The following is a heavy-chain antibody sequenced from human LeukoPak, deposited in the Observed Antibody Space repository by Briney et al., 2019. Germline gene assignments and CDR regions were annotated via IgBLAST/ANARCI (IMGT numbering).Heavy chain of an antibody. CDR1: GYTFTCYY. D-gene: IGHD2-15*01. J-gene: IGHJ4*02. CDR3: ARGPAGLHPYCSGGSCPHYFDY. Sequence: ASVKVSCKASGYTFTCYYMHWVGQAPGQGLEWMGWISSNRGNTNYAQKFQGRVTVTTDTSTSTAYMELRSLRSDDTAGYYCARGPAGLHPYCSGGSCPHYFDYWGQGTLVTVSS. CDR2: ISSNRGNT. V-gene: IGHV1-18*04.